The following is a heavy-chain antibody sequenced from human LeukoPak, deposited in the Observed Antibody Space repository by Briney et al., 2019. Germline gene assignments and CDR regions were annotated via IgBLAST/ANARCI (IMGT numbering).Heavy chain of an antibody. J-gene: IGHJ6*04. V-gene: IGHV4-38-2*01. CDR3: ARASASYGSGSYYYYGMDV. Sequence: SETLSLTCAVAGYSISSGYYGGWMRQPPGKGLEGIGSIFHSGSTYYNRSLKSRVNMSVDTSKNQISLKLSSVTAADTAVYYCARASASYGSGSYYYYGMDVWGKGTTVTVSS. CDR2: IFHSGST. CDR1: GYSISSGYY. D-gene: IGHD3-10*01.